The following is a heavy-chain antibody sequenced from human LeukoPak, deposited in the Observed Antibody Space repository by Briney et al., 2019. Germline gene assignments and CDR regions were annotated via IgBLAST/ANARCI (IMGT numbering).Heavy chain of an antibody. CDR2: ISSSSSTI. CDR1: GFTFSSYS. V-gene: IGHV3-48*04. Sequence: PGGSLRLSCAASGFTFSSYSMNWVRQAPGKGLEWVSYISSSSSTIYYADSVKGRFTISRDNAKNSLYLQMNSLRAEDTAVYYCARSGGYDSPGGYGYYYGMDVWGQGTTVTVSS. D-gene: IGHD5-12*01. CDR3: ARSGGYDSPGGYGYYYGMDV. J-gene: IGHJ6*02.